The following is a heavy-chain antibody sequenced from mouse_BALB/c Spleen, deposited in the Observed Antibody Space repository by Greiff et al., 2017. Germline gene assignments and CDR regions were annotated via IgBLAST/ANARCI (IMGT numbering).Heavy chain of an antibody. Sequence: VQLQQSGAELARPGASVKLSCKASGYTFTSYWMQWVKQRPGQGLEWIGAIYPGDGDTRYTQKFKGKATLTADKSSSTAYMQLSSLASEDSAVYYCAREGITTVVATRGWFAYWGQGTLVTVSA. J-gene: IGHJ3*01. D-gene: IGHD1-1*01. V-gene: IGHV1-87*01. CDR1: GYTFTSYW. CDR2: IYPGDGDT. CDR3: AREGITTVVATRGWFAY.